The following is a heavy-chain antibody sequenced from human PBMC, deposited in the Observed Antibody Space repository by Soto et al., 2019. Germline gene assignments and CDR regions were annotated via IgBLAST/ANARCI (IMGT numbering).Heavy chain of an antibody. D-gene: IGHD3-3*01. J-gene: IGHJ6*02. Sequence: PGGSLRLSCTASGFTFSIYAMHWVRQAPGKGLEWVSDISGSAASTYYADSVKGRFTISRDNSKNTLYLQMDSLRAEDTAVYYCAKDKDWSGVYGVDVWGQGTTVTVSS. CDR2: ISGSAAST. V-gene: IGHV3-23*01. CDR3: AKDKDWSGVYGVDV. CDR1: GFTFSIYA.